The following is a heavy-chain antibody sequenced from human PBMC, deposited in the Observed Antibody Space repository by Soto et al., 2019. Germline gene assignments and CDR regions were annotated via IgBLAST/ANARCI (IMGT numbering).Heavy chain of an antibody. CDR3: ARVLNSSDQQYSPRPPKSWFDP. CDR1: GGCFSGYY. J-gene: IGHJ5*02. Sequence: PSETLALTCAVYGGCFSGYYWRWIRQPPGKGLEWIGEINHSGSTNYNPSLKSRVTISVDTSKNQFSLKLSSVTAADTAVYYCARVLNSSDQQYSPRPPKSWFDPWCQGALLSISS. D-gene: IGHD6-6*01. V-gene: IGHV4-34*01. CDR2: INHSGST.